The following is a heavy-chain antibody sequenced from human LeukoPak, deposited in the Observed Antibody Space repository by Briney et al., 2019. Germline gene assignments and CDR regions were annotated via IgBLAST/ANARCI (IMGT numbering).Heavy chain of an antibody. Sequence: GESLKISCKGSGYSFTSYGISWVRQAPGQGLEWMGWISAYNGNTNYAQKLQGRVTMTTDTSTSTAYMELRSLRSDDTAVYYCARGIPGSYLNGAFDIWGQGTMVTVSS. D-gene: IGHD1-26*01. CDR1: GYSFTSYG. CDR2: ISAYNGNT. J-gene: IGHJ3*02. V-gene: IGHV1-18*01. CDR3: ARGIPGSYLNGAFDI.